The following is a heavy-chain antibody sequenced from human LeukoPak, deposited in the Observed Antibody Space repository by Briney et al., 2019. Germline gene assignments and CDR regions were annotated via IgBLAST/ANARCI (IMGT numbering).Heavy chain of an antibody. CDR3: ARESESSGWYDY. CDR1: GFMFHDYA. D-gene: IGHD6-19*01. V-gene: IGHV3-43*02. CDR2: ISGDGGST. Sequence: PGGSLGLSCAAPGFMFHDYAIHWVRQAPGKGLEWVSLISGDGGSTFYADSVKGRFTISRDNSKNSLYLQMNGLRSDDTALYYCARESESSGWYDYWGQGTLVTVSS. J-gene: IGHJ4*02.